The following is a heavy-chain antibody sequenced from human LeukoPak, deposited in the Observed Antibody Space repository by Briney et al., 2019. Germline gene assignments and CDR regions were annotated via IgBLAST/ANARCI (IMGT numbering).Heavy chain of an antibody. CDR3: ASDGGSYRNWFDP. V-gene: IGHV4-61*02. J-gene: IGHJ5*02. CDR2: IYTSGST. CDR1: GGSISSGSYY. Sequence: SGTLSLTCTVSGGSISSGSYYWSWIRQPAGKGLEWIGRIYTSGSTNYNPSLKSRVTISVDTSKNQFSLKLSSVTAADTAVYYCASDGGSYRNWFDPWGQGTLVTVSS. D-gene: IGHD1-26*01.